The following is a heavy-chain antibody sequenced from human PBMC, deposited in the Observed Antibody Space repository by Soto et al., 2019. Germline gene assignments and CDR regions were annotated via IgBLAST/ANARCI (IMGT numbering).Heavy chain of an antibody. Sequence: SETLSLTCTVSGGSISSYYWSWIRQPPGKGLEWIGYIYYSGSTNYNPSLKSRVTISVDTSKNQFSLKLSSVTAADTAVYYCAREKGYCSSTRCYATFDYWGQGTLVTVYS. D-gene: IGHD2-2*01. J-gene: IGHJ4*02. CDR1: GGSISSYY. V-gene: IGHV4-59*01. CDR3: AREKGYCSSTRCYATFDY. CDR2: IYYSGST.